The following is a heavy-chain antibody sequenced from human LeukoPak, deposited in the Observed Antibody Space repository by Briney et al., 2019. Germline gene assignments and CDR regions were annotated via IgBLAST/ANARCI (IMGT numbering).Heavy chain of an antibody. V-gene: IGHV1-69*01. CDR2: IIPIFGTA. J-gene: IGHJ6*02. CDR1: GGTFSSYA. CDR3: ARAHVVPADYYGMDV. D-gene: IGHD2-2*01. Sequence: SVKASCKASGGTFSSYAISWVRQAPGQGLEWMGGIIPIFGTANYAQKFQGRVTITADESTSTAYMELSSLRSEDTAVYYCARAHVVPADYYGMDVWGQGTTVTVSS.